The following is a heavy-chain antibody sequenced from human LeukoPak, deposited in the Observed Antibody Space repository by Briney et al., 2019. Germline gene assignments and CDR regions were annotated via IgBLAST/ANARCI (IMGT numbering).Heavy chain of an antibody. CDR3: SRRLYSSAWYEEN. V-gene: IGHV3-73*01. CDR2: IRSKADSHAT. D-gene: IGHD6-19*01. CDR1: GFTFSGSA. J-gene: IGHJ4*02. Sequence: GGSLRLSCAASGFTFSGSAVHWVLQASGKGLEWVGHIRSKADSHATSYAASVQGRFTISRDDSNNTAYLHMNSLKIEDAAVYFCSRRLYSSAWYEENWGQGTLVTVSS.